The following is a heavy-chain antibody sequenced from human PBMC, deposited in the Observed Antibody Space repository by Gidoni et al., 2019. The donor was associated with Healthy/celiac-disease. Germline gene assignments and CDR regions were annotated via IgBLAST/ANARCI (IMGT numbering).Heavy chain of an antibody. V-gene: IGHV3-9*01. D-gene: IGHD6-6*01. CDR1: GFTFDDYA. J-gene: IGHJ4*02. Sequence: EVQLVESGGGWVQRGRSLRLYCEAAGFTFDDYAMHWVRQAPGKGLAWVSGISCNSGIIGYADSVKGRFTISRDNAKNSLYLQMNSLRAEDTALYYCAKDLADSSSSIAFDYWGQGTLVTVSS. CDR3: AKDLADSSSSIAFDY. CDR2: ISCNSGII.